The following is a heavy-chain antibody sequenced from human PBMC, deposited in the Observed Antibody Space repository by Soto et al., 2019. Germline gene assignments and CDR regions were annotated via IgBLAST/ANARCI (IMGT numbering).Heavy chain of an antibody. D-gene: IGHD3-10*01. CDR3: ARGRSFSYDSTPPPMFDP. CDR1: GFAFSTFD. CDR2: IGTLSDT. Sequence: GGSLRLSCAGSGFAFSTFDIHWVRQAPGKGLEWVSGIGTLSDTFYAASVQGRFTISRQNAKNSVYLQMNSLRAGDTAFYYCARGRSFSYDSTPPPMFDPWGQGTLVT. V-gene: IGHV3-13*01. J-gene: IGHJ5*02.